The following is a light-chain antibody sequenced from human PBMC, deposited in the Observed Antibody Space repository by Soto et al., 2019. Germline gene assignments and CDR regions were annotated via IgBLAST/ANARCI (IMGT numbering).Light chain of an antibody. V-gene: IGKV3-15*01. CDR2: CXS. CDR1: ESFITN. CDR3: QRSKFRMWT. J-gene: IGKJ1*01. Sequence: EVERRQCPATLPVTRGERATPCXRASESFITNLTWYQQKPGXPPRXXXGCXSTRATGSPARFSGSGSGTEFTLIISSLQSEDSVFYYCQRSKFRMWTFGHRTMVDIK.